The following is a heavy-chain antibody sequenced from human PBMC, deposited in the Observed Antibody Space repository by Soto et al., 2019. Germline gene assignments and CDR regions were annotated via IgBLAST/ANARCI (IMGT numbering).Heavy chain of an antibody. D-gene: IGHD5-12*01. CDR3: ARLHIVDTINSAEAV. CDR1: GYSFTSYW. V-gene: IGHV5-10-1*01. Sequence: GESLKISCKGSGYSFTSYWISWVRQMPGKGLEWMGRIDPSDSYTNYSPSFQGHVTISADKSISTAYLQWSSLKASDTAMYYCARLHIVDTINSAEAVWGQGTTVTVSS. CDR2: IDPSDSYT. J-gene: IGHJ6*02.